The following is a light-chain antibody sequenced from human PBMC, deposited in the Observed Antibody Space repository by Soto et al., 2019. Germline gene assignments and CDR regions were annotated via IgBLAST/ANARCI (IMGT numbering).Light chain of an antibody. J-gene: IGKJ5*01. CDR3: QQYHTWPPIT. CDR2: DAS. CDR1: QGVSSW. V-gene: IGKV1-12*01. Sequence: DIEMTQTPSFASASLGDRVTITCRASQGVSSWLAWYQQKPGKAPKLLIYDASSLESGVPSRFSGSGSGTEFTLSISSLQPGDVGIYSCQQYHTWPPITFGQGTRLEIK.